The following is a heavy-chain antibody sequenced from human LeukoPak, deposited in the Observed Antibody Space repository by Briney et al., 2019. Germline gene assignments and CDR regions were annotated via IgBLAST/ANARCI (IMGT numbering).Heavy chain of an antibody. D-gene: IGHD6-13*01. CDR2: IYSGGST. CDR1: GFTVSSNY. V-gene: IGHV3-66*01. J-gene: IGHJ6*02. CDR3: ARARAAAGTWFAYYYYGMDV. Sequence: GGSLRLSCAASGFTVSSNYMSWVRQAPGKGLEWVSVIYSGGSTYYADSVKGRFTISRDNSKNTLYLQMNSLRAEDTAVHYCARARAAAGTWFAYYYYGMDVWGQGTTVTVSS.